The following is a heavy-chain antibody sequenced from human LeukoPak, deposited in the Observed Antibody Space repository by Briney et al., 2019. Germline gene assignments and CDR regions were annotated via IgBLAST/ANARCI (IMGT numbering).Heavy chain of an antibody. D-gene: IGHD4-17*01. J-gene: IGHJ4*02. CDR1: GFTFSSYA. V-gene: IGHV3-64*01. CDR2: ISSNGGST. CDR3: ARDHGSGDYMPDY. Sequence: GGSLRLSCAASGFTFSSYAMHWVRQAPGKGLEYVSAISSNGGSTYYANSVKGRFTISRDNSKNALYLQMGSLRAEDMAVYYCARDHGSGDYMPDYWGQGTLVTVSS.